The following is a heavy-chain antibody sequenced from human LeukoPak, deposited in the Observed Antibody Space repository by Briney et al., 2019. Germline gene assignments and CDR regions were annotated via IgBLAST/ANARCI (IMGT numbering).Heavy chain of an antibody. CDR1: GGTFSSYA. V-gene: IGHV1-69*04. D-gene: IGHD3-22*01. CDR2: IIPIFGIA. CDR3: ATTYYYDSSGLYY. J-gene: IGHJ4*02. Sequence: GASVKVSCKASGGTFSSYAISWVRQAPGQGLEWMGRIIPIFGIANYAQKFQGRVTITADKSTSTAYMELSSLRSEDTAVYYCATTYYYDSSGLYYWGQGTLVTVSS.